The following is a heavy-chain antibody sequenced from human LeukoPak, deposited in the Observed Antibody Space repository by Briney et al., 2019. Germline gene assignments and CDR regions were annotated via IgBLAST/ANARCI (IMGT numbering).Heavy chain of an antibody. D-gene: IGHD2-2*01. V-gene: IGHV3-13*01. Sequence: GGSLRLSCAASGFTFSNYDMHRVRQATGKGLEWVSAFHTAGDTHYSGSVKGRFATSRENAKNSFYLQMKNLRAGDTAVYYCARGSCSSSSCYERLNGLDVWGQGTTVTVSS. J-gene: IGHJ6*02. CDR1: GFTFSNYD. CDR2: FHTAGDT. CDR3: ARGSCSSSSCYERLNGLDV.